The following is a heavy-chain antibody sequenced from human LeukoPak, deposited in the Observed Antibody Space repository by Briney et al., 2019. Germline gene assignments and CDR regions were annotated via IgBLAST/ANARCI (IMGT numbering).Heavy chain of an antibody. V-gene: IGHV4-39*07. CDR3: ARIGYYYYYMDV. CDR2: IYYSGST. J-gene: IGHJ6*03. Sequence: SETLSLTCTVPGGSISSSSYYWGWIRQPPGKGLEWIGSIYYSGSTYYNPSLKSRVTISVDTSKNQFSLKLSSVTAADTAVYYCARIGYYYYYMDVWGKGTTVTVSS. CDR1: GGSISSSSYY.